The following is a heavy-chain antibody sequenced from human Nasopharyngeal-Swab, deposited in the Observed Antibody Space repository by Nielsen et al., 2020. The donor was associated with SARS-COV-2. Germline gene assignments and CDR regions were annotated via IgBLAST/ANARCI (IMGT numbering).Heavy chain of an antibody. D-gene: IGHD3-22*01. CDR3: TFDSSGYYPHDAFDT. CDR1: GFTFGDYA. J-gene: IGHJ3*02. CDR2: IRSKAYGGTT. V-gene: IGHV3-49*04. Sequence: GASLQISCTASGFTFGDYAMSWVRQAPGKGLEWVGFIRSKAYGGTTEYAASVKGRFTISRDDSKSIAYLQMNSLKTEDTAVYYCTFDSSGYYPHDAFDTWGQGTMVTVSS.